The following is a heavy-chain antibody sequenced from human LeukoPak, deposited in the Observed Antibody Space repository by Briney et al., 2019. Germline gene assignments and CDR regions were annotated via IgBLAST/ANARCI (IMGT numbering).Heavy chain of an antibody. CDR1: GFTFSSDG. D-gene: IGHD5-18*01. Sequence: GGSLRLSFAASGFTFSSDGMHWVRQAPGKGLEWVAVISDDGSNKYYADSVKGRFTISRDNSKNTLYLQMNSLRAEDTAVYYCAKDIGTAMVHYFDYWGQGTLVTVSS. CDR2: ISDDGSNK. CDR3: AKDIGTAMVHYFDY. J-gene: IGHJ4*02. V-gene: IGHV3-30*18.